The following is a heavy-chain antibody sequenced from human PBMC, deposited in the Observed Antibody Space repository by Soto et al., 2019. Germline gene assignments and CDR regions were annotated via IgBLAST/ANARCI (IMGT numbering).Heavy chain of an antibody. J-gene: IGHJ2*01. CDR3: VRDFDWYFDV. CDR2: INGDGTSK. Sequence: EVQLEESGGGSIQPGGSLRLSCSVSGFTFSNFWMHWVRQIPGKGLVWVARINGDGTSKKYADSVKGRFTISRDNVKNTLYLQMKSLNVDDTDMYYCVRDFDWYFDVWGRGTLVTVSS. CDR1: GFTFSNFW. V-gene: IGHV3-74*01.